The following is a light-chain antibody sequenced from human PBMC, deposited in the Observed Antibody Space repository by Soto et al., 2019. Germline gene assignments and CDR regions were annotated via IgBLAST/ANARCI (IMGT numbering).Light chain of an antibody. J-gene: IGKJ1*01. CDR1: QGVSSY. CDR2: AAS. V-gene: IGKV1-8*01. Sequence: AIRMTQSPSSLSASTGDRVTITCRASQGVSSYLAWYQQKPGKAPKLLIYAASTLQSRVPSRFSGSGSGTDFTLTISSLQSEDFATYYCQQYYSYPPTFGQVPKVEIK. CDR3: QQYYSYPPT.